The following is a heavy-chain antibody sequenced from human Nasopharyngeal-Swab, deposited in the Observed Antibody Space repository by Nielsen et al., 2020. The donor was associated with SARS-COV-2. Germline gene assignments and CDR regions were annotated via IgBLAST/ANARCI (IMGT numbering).Heavy chain of an antibody. V-gene: IGHV1-2*06. D-gene: IGHD3-3*01. CDR3: ARDRIIQPQYYYYYGMDV. CDR2: INPNSGGT. CDR1: GYTFTGYY. Sequence: ASVKVSCKASGYTFTGYYMHWVRQAPGQGLEWMGRINPNSGGTNYAQKFQGRVTMTRDTSISTAYMELRSLRSDDTAVYYCARDRIIQPQYYYYYGMDVWGQGTTVTVSS. J-gene: IGHJ6*02.